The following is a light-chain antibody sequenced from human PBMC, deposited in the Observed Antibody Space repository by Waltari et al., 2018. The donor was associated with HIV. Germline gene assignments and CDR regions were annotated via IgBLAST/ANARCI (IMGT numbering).Light chain of an antibody. Sequence: DIVLTQSPLSAPFTVGQSASISCRSSQSLAHGNGNTYLSWLHQRPGEPPRLLIYRVSLRLPGVSHRFSGGVSGTYFTLKISSVEADDAGVYYCMQARDYPRTFGQGTRVEI. V-gene: IGKV2-24*01. J-gene: IGKJ1*01. CDR3: MQARDYPRT. CDR1: QSLAHGNGNTY. CDR2: RVS.